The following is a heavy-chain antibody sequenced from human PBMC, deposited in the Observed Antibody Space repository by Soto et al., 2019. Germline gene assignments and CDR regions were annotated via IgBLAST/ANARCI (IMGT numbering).Heavy chain of an antibody. J-gene: IGHJ6*02. Sequence: ASVKVSCKTSGYTFSNYGINWVRQAPGQGLEWMGWISGYNGYTKYAQTVQGRVTMTTDTSTGTVYMELRSLKSDDTAIYYCSRFIMVGGWFDPNYYHGMDVWGQGTTGTVSS. V-gene: IGHV1-18*01. CDR2: ISGYNGYT. CDR3: SRFIMVGGWFDPNYYHGMDV. CDR1: GYTFSNYG. D-gene: IGHD6-19*01.